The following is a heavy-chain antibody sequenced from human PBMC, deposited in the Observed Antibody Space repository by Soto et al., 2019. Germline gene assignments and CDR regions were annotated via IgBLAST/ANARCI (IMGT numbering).Heavy chain of an antibody. J-gene: IGHJ6*02. CDR1: GYSFTSYW. CDR2: IYPGDSDT. CDR3: ARTAAAGKYYYGVDV. D-gene: IGHD6-13*01. V-gene: IGHV5-51*01. Sequence: EVQLVQSGAEVKKPGESLKISCKGSGYSFTSYWIGWVRQMPGKGLEWMGIIYPGDSDTRYNPSFQGQVTISADKSISTAYLQWSSLKASDTAMYYCARTAAAGKYYYGVDVWGQGTTVTVSS.